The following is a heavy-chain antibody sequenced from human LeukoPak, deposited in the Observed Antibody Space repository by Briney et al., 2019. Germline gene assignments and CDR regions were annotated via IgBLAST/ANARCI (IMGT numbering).Heavy chain of an antibody. J-gene: IGHJ6*02. CDR2: ISAYNGNT. CDR3: ARVTARLCYYYGMDV. V-gene: IGHV1-18*01. CDR1: GYTFTSYG. Sequence: ASVKVSCKASGYTFTSYGISWVRQAPGQGLEWMGWISAYNGNTNYAQKLQGRVTMTTDTSTSTAYMELRSLRSDDTAVYYCARVTARLCYYYGMDVWGQGTTVTVSS.